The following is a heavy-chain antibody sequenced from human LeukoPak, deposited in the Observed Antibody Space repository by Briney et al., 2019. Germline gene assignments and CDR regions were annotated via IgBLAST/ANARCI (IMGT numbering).Heavy chain of an antibody. D-gene: IGHD3-9*01. CDR1: GGSISSSSYY. CDR3: ARQPYYDILTGFPRGFDP. Sequence: SETLSLTCTVSGGSISSSSYYWGWIRQPPGKGLEWIGSIYYSRSTYYNPSLKSRVTISVDTSKNQFSLKLSSVTAADTAVYYCARQPYYDILTGFPRGFDPWGQGTLVTVSS. V-gene: IGHV4-39*01. J-gene: IGHJ5*02. CDR2: IYYSRST.